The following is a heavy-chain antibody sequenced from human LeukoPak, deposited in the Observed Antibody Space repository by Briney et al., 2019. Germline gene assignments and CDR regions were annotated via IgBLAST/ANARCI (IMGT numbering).Heavy chain of an antibody. J-gene: IGHJ5*02. CDR1: GFTFSNYD. Sequence: SGGSLRLSCAASGFTFSNYDMSWVRQAPGKGLAWVSSISDSGGSTYYADSVKGRFTISRDNSKNTLYLQMTNLRAADTAVYYCAKDLSRAVAADWFDPWDQGSLVTVSS. CDR3: AKDLSRAVAADWFDP. CDR2: ISDSGGST. D-gene: IGHD6-19*01. V-gene: IGHV3-23*01.